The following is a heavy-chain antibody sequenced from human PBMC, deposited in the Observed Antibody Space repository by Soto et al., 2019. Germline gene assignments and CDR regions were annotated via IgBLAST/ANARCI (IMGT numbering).Heavy chain of an antibody. CDR1: GFSLSTSGVG. D-gene: IGHD3-16*01. CDR2: IYWNDDK. CDR3: AHSLSYYVHPPDAFDI. V-gene: IGHV2-5*01. J-gene: IGHJ3*02. Sequence: SGPTLVNPTQTLTLTCTFSGFSLSTSGVGVGWIRQPPGKALEWLALIYWNDDKRYSPSLKSRLTITKDTSKNQVVLTMNNMDPVDSYSYYYAHSLSYYVHPPDAFDIWGQGTMVTVSS.